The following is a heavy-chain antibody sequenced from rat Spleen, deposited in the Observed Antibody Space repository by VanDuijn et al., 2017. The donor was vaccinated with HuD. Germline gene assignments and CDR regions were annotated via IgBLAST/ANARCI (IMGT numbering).Heavy chain of an antibody. Sequence: QVQLTESGPGLVQPSQTLSLTCTVSGLSLTSNSVSWIRQPPGKGLEWMGVIWNHGGTDYNSAIKSRLSISRDTSKSQLFLKMNSLQTEDTAIYFCTRDPITTRDYFDYWGQGVMVTVSS. CDR2: IWNHGGT. CDR3: TRDPITTRDYFDY. CDR1: GLSLTSNS. J-gene: IGHJ2*01. V-gene: IGHV2-47*01. D-gene: IGHD1-1*01.